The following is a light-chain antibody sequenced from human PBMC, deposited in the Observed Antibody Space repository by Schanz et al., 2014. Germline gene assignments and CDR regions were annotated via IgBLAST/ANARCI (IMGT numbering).Light chain of an antibody. J-gene: IGLJ3*02. Sequence: QSALTQPASVSGSPGQSITISCTGTSSDVGGYDYVSWYQQHPGKAPRLMIYDVSNRPSGVSDRFSGSKSGNTASLTISGLQAEDEADYYCCSYAGSYPWVFGGGTKLTVL. CDR2: DVS. CDR1: SSDVGGYDY. CDR3: CSYAGSYPWV. V-gene: IGLV2-14*03.